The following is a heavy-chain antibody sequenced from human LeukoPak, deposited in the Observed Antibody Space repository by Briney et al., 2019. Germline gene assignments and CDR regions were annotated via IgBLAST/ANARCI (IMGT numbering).Heavy chain of an antibody. CDR2: INQSGST. J-gene: IGHJ3*02. D-gene: IGHD3-9*01. CDR1: DGSFSGYH. CDR3: ASSSRGVYDNDAFDI. Sequence: SETLSLTCGVYDGSFSGYHWNWIRQPPGKGLEWVGEINQSGSTTYSPSLKSRVTISVDTSKKQFSLKLTSVTAADTAVYYCASSSRGVYDNDAFDIWGQGTMVTVSS. V-gene: IGHV4-34*01.